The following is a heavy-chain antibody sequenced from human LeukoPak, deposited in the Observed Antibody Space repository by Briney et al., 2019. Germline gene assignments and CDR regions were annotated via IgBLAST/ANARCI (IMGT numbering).Heavy chain of an antibody. CDR1: GFTFSSYA. CDR2: ISGSGGST. D-gene: IGHD5-18*01. CDR3: AKVDRAPWIQLWLTLDY. J-gene: IGHJ4*02. Sequence: GGSLRLSCAASGFTFSSYAMSWVRQAPGKGLEWVSAISGSGGSTYYADSVKGRFIISRDNSKNTLYLQMNSLRAEDTAVYYCAKVDRAPWIQLWLTLDYWGQGTLVTVSS. V-gene: IGHV3-23*01.